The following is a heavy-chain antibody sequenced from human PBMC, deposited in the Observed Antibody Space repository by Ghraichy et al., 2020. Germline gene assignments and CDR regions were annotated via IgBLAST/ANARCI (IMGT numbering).Heavy chain of an antibody. V-gene: IGHV3-23*01. J-gene: IGHJ4*02. CDR2: ISGHGGST. D-gene: IGHD3-3*01. CDR3: TKVPSKTIFGVIMQSGFDY. CDR1: GFTFNSYA. Sequence: GGSLRLSCAASGFTFNSYALTWVRQAPGQGLQWVSTISGHGGSTYYADSVKGRFTISRDNSRKTLFLQMNSLRAEDTAIYYCTKVPSKTIFGVIMQSGFDYWGQGTLVTVSS.